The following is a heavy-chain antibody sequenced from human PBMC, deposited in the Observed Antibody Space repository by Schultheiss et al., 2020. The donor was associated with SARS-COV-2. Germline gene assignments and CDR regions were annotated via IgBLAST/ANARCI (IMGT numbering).Heavy chain of an antibody. CDR1: GGSFSGYY. D-gene: IGHD2/OR15-2a*01. Sequence: LETLSLTCAVYGGSFSGYYWSWIRQPPGKGLEWIGEINHSGSTNYNPSLKSRVTISVDTSKNQFSLKLSSVTAADTAVYYCARGGRWYYYNWFDPWGQGTLVTVSS. CDR2: INHSGST. J-gene: IGHJ5*02. CDR3: ARGGRWYYYNWFDP. V-gene: IGHV4-34*01.